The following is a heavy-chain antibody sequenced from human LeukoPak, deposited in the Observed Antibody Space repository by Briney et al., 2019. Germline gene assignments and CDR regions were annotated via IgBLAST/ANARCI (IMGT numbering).Heavy chain of an antibody. CDR3: ARGLDYYDSSGYYYFDY. V-gene: IGHV4-31*03. CDR1: GGSISSGGYY. Sequence: SETLSLTCTVSGGSISSGGYYWSWIRQRPGKGLEWIGYIYYSGSTYYNPSLKSRVTISVDTSKNQFSLKLSSVTAADTAVYYCARGLDYYDSSGYYYFDYWGQGTLVTVPS. J-gene: IGHJ4*02. CDR2: IYYSGST. D-gene: IGHD3-22*01.